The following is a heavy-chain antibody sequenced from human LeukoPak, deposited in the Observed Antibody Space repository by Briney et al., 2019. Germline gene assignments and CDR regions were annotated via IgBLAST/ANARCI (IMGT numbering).Heavy chain of an antibody. D-gene: IGHD1-26*01. CDR3: AREQELGSDY. V-gene: IGHV3-48*03. CDR2: ISSSGSTI. CDR1: GFTFSSYE. Sequence: GGSLRLSCAASGFTFSSYEMNWVRQAPGKGLEWVSYISSSGSTIYYADSVKGRFTISRDNAKNSLYLQVNSLRAEDTAVYYCAREQELGSDYWGQGTLVTVSS. J-gene: IGHJ4*02.